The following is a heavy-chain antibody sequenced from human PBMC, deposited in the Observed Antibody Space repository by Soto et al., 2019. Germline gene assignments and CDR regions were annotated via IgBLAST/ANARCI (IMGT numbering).Heavy chain of an antibody. Sequence: QVQLVESGGGVVQPGRSLRLSCAVSGFSFNSFAMHWVRQAPGKGLEWVAVISFDGSSKYYADSVKGRVTISRDTSRNTLALQMNSLRGDDTAVYYCARGDSGGPLGDCDYWGQGTLVTVSS. J-gene: IGHJ4*02. D-gene: IGHD2-15*01. CDR2: ISFDGSSK. CDR1: GFSFNSFA. CDR3: ARGDSGGPLGDCDY. V-gene: IGHV3-30-3*01.